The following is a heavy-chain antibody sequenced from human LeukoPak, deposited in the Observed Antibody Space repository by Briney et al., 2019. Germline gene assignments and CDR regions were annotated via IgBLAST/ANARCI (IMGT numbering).Heavy chain of an antibody. Sequence: ASVKISCKVSGYTFTDYYMHWVQQAPGKGLEWMGLVDPEDGETIYAEKFQGRVTITADTSPDTAYMELSSLRSEDTAVYYCATDPEQLVLGYWGQGTLVTVSS. CDR1: GYTFTDYY. CDR3: ATDPEQLVLGY. CDR2: VDPEDGET. V-gene: IGHV1-69-2*01. D-gene: IGHD6-13*01. J-gene: IGHJ4*02.